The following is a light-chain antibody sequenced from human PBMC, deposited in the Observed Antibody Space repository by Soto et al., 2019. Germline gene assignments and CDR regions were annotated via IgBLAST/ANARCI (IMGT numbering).Light chain of an antibody. CDR3: QQYNSYPYI. CDR2: KAS. J-gene: IGKJ2*01. Sequence: DIQMTQSPSTLSASVGDRVTITCRASQSISSWLAWYQWKPGKAPKLLIYKASSLESGVPSRFSGSGSGTEFTLTISSLQPDDFATYYCQQYNSYPYIFGQGTKLEIK. CDR1: QSISSW. V-gene: IGKV1-5*03.